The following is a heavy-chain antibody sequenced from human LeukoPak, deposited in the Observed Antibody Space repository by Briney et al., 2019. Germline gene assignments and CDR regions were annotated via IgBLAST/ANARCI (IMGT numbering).Heavy chain of an antibody. Sequence: SETLSLTCAVYGGSFSGYYWSWIRQPPGKGLEWIEEINHSGSTNYNPSLKSRVTISVDTSKNQFSLKLSSVTAADTAVYYCARGGTDVVVVAATKFPYFDYWGQGTLVTVSS. CDR1: GGSFSGYY. J-gene: IGHJ4*02. CDR3: ARGGTDVVVVAATKFPYFDY. D-gene: IGHD2-15*01. CDR2: INHSGST. V-gene: IGHV4-34*01.